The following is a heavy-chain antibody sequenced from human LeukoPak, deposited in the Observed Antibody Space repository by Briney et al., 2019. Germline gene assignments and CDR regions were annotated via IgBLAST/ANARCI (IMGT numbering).Heavy chain of an antibody. CDR3: ARGTLTGVESWSPHYFDY. Sequence: SETLSLTCTVSGGSISSYYWSWIRQPPEKGLEWIGYIYYSGSTNYNPSLKSRVTISVDTSKNQFSLKLSSVTAADTAVYYCARGTLTGVESWSPHYFDYWGQGTLVTVSS. D-gene: IGHD7-27*01. J-gene: IGHJ4*02. CDR1: GGSISSYY. CDR2: IYYSGST. V-gene: IGHV4-59*01.